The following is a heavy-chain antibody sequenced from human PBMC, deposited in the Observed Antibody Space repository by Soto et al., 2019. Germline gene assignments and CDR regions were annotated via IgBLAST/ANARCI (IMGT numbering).Heavy chain of an antibody. J-gene: IGHJ4*02. CDR1: GFTVSSNY. Sequence: GGSLRLSCAASGFTVSSNYMSWVRQAPGKGLEWVSVISGSGGSTYYADSVKGRFTISRDNSKNTLYLQMNSLRAEDTAVYYCAKAVLTYYYDSSAYIAPFDYWGQGTLVTVSS. D-gene: IGHD3-22*01. CDR3: AKAVLTYYYDSSAYIAPFDY. V-gene: IGHV3-23*01. CDR2: ISGSGGST.